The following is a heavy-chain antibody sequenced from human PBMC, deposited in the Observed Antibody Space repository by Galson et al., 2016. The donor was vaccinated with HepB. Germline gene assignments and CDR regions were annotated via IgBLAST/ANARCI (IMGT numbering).Heavy chain of an antibody. CDR1: GFTFSDHH. CDR2: SRNKANSYTT. J-gene: IGHJ3*02. D-gene: IGHD5/OR15-5a*01. V-gene: IGHV3-72*01. CDR3: ARVVYRLTGGFDI. Sequence: SLRLSCAASGFTFSDHHMDWVRQAPGKGLEWVGRSRNKANSYTTEYAASVKGRFTISRDDSKNSLYLQMNSLKTEDTAVYYCARVVYRLTGGFDIWGQGTVVTVSS.